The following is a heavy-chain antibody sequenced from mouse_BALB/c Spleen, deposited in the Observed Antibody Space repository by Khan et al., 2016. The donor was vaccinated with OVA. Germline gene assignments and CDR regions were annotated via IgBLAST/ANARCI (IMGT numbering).Heavy chain of an antibody. CDR1: GYTFTSYT. Sequence: QVQLQQSGAELARPGASVKMSCKASGYTFTSYTMHWVQQRPGQGLEWIGYINPSSGYTNYNQKFKDKANLTADKSSSTAYMLLSSLTAEDSEGYYGAREGAYKGKDGWLADWGQGALVTVSA. D-gene: IGHD2-10*01. CDR2: INPSSGYT. V-gene: IGHV1-4*01. J-gene: IGHJ3*01. CDR3: AREGAYKGKDGWLAD.